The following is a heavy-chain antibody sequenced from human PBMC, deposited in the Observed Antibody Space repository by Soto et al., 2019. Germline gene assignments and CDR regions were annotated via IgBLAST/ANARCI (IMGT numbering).Heavy chain of an antibody. Sequence: EVQLVETGGGIIQPGGSLRLSCAASDFTVSSNYMSWVRQAPGMGLEWVSVIYSGGSTYYADSVKGRFTISRDNSKNTVYLQMNSLRREDTAVYYGARDSRSGYYSSDAFDIWGQGTLVTVSS. CDR2: IYSGGST. J-gene: IGHJ3*02. CDR3: ARDSRSGYYSSDAFDI. CDR1: DFTVSSNY. D-gene: IGHD3-22*01. V-gene: IGHV3-53*02.